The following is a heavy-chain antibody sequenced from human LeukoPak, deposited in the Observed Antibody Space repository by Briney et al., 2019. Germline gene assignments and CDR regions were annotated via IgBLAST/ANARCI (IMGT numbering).Heavy chain of an antibody. Sequence: SQTLSLTYAISGDSVSGNSTAYSWIRQSPSRGLEWLGRTYYRSKWYNDYAVSVKSRIIINLDTSKNQLSLQLKSVAPEDTAVYYCARGGQGDGYSADEAFDFWGQGTMVTVSS. CDR1: GDSVSGNSTA. J-gene: IGHJ3*01. CDR2: TYYRSKWYN. V-gene: IGHV6-1*01. CDR3: ARGGQGDGYSADEAFDF. D-gene: IGHD5-24*01.